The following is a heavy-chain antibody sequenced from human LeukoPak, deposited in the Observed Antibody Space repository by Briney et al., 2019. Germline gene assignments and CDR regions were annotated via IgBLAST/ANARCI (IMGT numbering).Heavy chain of an antibody. D-gene: IGHD3-22*01. Sequence: SETLSLTCTVSGGSISSSSYYWGWIRRRPGKGLEWIGSIYYSGSTNYNPSLKSRVTISVDTSKNQFSLKLSSVTAADTAVYYCARGSYYYDSSGYLNYFDYWGQGTLVTVSS. V-gene: IGHV4-39*07. CDR1: GGSISSSSYY. CDR3: ARGSYYYDSSGYLNYFDY. CDR2: IYYSGST. J-gene: IGHJ4*02.